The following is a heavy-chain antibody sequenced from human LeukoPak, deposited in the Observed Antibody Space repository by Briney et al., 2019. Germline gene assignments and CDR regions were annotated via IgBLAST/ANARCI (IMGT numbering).Heavy chain of an antibody. V-gene: IGHV3-64D*06. CDR1: GFTFSSYA. D-gene: IGHD5-24*01. CDR2: ISSNGGST. Sequence: PGGSLRLSCSASGFTFSSYAMHWVRQAQGEGLEYVSAISSNGGSTYYADSVKGRFTISRDNSKNTLYLQMSSLRAEDTAVYYCVKALSSANYYYYYYGMDVWGQGTTVTVSS. J-gene: IGHJ6*02. CDR3: VKALSSANYYYYYYGMDV.